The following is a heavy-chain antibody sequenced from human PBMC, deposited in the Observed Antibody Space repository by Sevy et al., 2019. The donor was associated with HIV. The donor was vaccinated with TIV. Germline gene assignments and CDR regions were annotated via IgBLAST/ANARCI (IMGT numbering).Heavy chain of an antibody. J-gene: IGHJ5*02. Sequence: SETLSLTCTVSGGSISSGGYYWSWIRQHPGKGLEWIWYIYYSGSTYYNPSLKSRVTISVDTSKNQFSLKLSSVTAADTAVYYCARGVAAVVNWFDPWGQGTLVTVSS. V-gene: IGHV4-31*03. CDR3: ARGVAAVVNWFDP. CDR2: IYYSGST. CDR1: GGSISSGGYY. D-gene: IGHD6-13*01.